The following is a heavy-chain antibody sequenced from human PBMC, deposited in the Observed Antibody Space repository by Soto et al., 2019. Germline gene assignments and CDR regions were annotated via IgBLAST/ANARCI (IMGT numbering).Heavy chain of an antibody. CDR3: AGHGAESGGYYCDSNPNWFGP. J-gene: IGHJ5*02. V-gene: IGHV4-39*01. CDR2: IYYSGST. D-gene: IGHD3-22*01. CDR1: GGSISSSSYY. Sequence: QLQLQESGPGLVKPSETLSLTCTVSGGSISSSSYYWSWIRQHPGKGLEWIGRIYYSGSTYYNPSLKSRVNMAVDTSKEQFARILSSVSGADSAVYYCAGHGAESGGYYCDSNPNWFGPCGHGTMVAVS.